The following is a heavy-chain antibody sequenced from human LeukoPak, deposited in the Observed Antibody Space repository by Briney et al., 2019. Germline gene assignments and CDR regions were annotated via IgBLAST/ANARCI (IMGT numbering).Heavy chain of an antibody. J-gene: IGHJ4*02. CDR1: GGSISSYY. CDR2: IYYSGST. Sequence: KPSETLSLTCTVSGGSISSYYWSWIRQPPGKGLEWIGYIYYSGSTNYNPSLKSRVTISVDTSKNPFPLKLSSVTAADTAVYYCAGGEYQLPRIWGQGTLVTVSS. CDR3: AGGEYQLPRI. V-gene: IGHV4-59*01. D-gene: IGHD2-2*01.